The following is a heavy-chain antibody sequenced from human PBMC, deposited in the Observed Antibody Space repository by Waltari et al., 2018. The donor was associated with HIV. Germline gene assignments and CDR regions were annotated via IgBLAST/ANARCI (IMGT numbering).Heavy chain of an antibody. Sequence: QVQLQESGPGLVKPSETLSLMCTVPGGSIGTNFWSWIRQPPGKGLEWIGYVFYSGTTNYNPSLKSRVTISVDTSKNQFSLNLRSVTAADTAVYYCASSRAAAGLDSWGQGTQVTVSS. V-gene: IGHV4-59*01. CDR2: VFYSGTT. J-gene: IGHJ4*02. D-gene: IGHD6-13*01. CDR1: GGSIGTNF. CDR3: ASSRAAAGLDS.